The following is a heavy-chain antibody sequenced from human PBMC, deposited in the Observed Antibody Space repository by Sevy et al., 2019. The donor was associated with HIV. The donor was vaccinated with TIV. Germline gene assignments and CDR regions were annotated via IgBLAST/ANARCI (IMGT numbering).Heavy chain of an antibody. CDR3: ARDCLRWLQFHDAFDI. CDR1: GFTFASYS. CDR2: INIRSTDI. D-gene: IGHD5-12*01. Sequence: GGSLRLSCAASGFTFASYSMNWVRQTPGKGLEWVACINIRSTDIKYADSVRGRFTISRDNAKNSLYLEMDSLSAEDTAVYYCARDCLRWLQFHDAFDIWGRGTTVTVSS. J-gene: IGHJ3*02. V-gene: IGHV3-21*01.